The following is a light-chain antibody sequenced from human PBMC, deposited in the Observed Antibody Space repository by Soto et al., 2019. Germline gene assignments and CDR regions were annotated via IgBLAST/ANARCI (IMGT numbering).Light chain of an antibody. CDR2: DAS. J-gene: IGKJ4*01. CDR3: QQRSNWPLT. V-gene: IGKV3-11*01. CDR1: QSINTY. Sequence: ETVLTQSPAILSLSPGERATLSCRASQSINTYLAWYQQKPGQAPRLLICDASNRATGIPARFSSSGSGTDFTLTISSLEPEDFAVYFCQQRSNWPLTFGGGTKVEIK.